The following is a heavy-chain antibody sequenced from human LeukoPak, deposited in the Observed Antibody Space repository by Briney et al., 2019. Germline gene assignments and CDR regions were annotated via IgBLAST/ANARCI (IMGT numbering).Heavy chain of an antibody. D-gene: IGHD4-17*01. Sequence: PGGSLRLSCAASGFTFSSYSMNWFRQAPGKGLEWVSSISSSSSYIYYADSVKGRFTISRDNAKNSLYLQMNSLRAEDTAVYYCARENYGDYVGFRWFDPWGQGTLVTVSS. CDR1: GFTFSSYS. V-gene: IGHV3-21*01. J-gene: IGHJ5*02. CDR2: ISSSSSYI. CDR3: ARENYGDYVGFRWFDP.